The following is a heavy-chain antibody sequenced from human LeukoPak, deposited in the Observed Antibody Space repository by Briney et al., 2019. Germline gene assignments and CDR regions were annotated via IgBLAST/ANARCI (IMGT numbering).Heavy chain of an antibody. V-gene: IGHV4-59*01. J-gene: IGHJ4*02. D-gene: IGHD3-10*01. CDR3: ARGDPAGLFDS. CDR2: IYYSGTT. CDR1: GDSFSSGY. Sequence: SETLSLTCALSGDSFSSGYWNWIRQPPGKGLEWIGYIYYSGTTNSNPSLESRVTVSVDTSKEYCSLKLTSVTAADTAVYFCARGDPAGLFDSWGQGHLVTVSS.